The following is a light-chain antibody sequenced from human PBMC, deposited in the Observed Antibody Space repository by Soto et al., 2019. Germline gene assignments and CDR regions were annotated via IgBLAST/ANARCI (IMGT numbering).Light chain of an antibody. J-gene: IGLJ3*02. CDR2: EDS. CDR1: SSDVGSYNL. Sequence: QSALPQPASVSGSPGQSITISCTGTSSDVGSYNLVSWYQKHPGKAPKLMIYEDSKWPSGGSNRFSGSKSGNTASLTISGLQAEDEADYYCCSYAGSSTWVFGGGTKLTVL. CDR3: CSYAGSSTWV. V-gene: IGLV2-23*01.